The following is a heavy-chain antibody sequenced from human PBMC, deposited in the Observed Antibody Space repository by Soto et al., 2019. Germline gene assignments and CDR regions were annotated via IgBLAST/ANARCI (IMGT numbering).Heavy chain of an antibody. D-gene: IGHD5-18*01. V-gene: IGHV1-69*13. J-gene: IGHJ6*02. CDR2: IIPIFGTA. CDR1: GGTFISYA. CDR3: ARDEDTAMVRDYYYYGMDV. Sequence: GASVKVSCKASGGTFISYAIRWVRQAPGQGLEWMGGIIPIFGTANYAQKFQGRVTITADESTSTAYMELSSLRSEDTAVYYCARDEDTAMVRDYYYYGMDVWGQGTTVTVS.